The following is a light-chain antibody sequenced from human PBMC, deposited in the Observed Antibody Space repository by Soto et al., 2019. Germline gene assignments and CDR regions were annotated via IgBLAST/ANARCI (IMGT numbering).Light chain of an antibody. CDR3: SLYTSSSTYV. J-gene: IGLJ1*01. V-gene: IGLV2-18*01. CDR2: QVS. Sequence: QSVLTQPPSVSGSPGQSVTISCTRTSSDVGSYNHVSWYQQPPGTAPKLMIFQVSNRPSGVPDRFSGSKSANTASLTISGLQAEDEAHYYCSLYTSSSTYVFGTGTKVTVL. CDR1: SSDVGSYNH.